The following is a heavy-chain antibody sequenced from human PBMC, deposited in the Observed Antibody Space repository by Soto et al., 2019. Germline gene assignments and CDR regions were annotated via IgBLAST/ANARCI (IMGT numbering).Heavy chain of an antibody. CDR2: IWYDGSNK. CDR1: EFKCRSDG. CDR3: AKGGEQWLVDSPSFAY. V-gene: IGHV3-33*06. Sequence: AQRLPCAASEFKCRSDGMHWRRQAKDKRLEWVAVIWYDGSNKYYADSVKGRFTISRDNSKNTLYLQMNSLRAEDTAVYYCAKGGEQWLVDSPSFAYWGQGTLVTVSS. J-gene: IGHJ4*02. D-gene: IGHD6-19*01.